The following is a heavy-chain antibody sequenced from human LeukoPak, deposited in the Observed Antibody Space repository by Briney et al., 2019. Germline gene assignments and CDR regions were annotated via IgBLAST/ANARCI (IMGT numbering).Heavy chain of an antibody. CDR1: GGSISSYY. D-gene: IGHD6-19*01. V-gene: IGHV4-59*01. CDR2: IYYSGST. Sequence: SETLSLTCTVSGGSISSYYWSWIRQPPGKGLEWIGYIYYSGSTNYNPSLKSRVTISVDTSKNQFSLKLSSVTAEDTAVYYCASIGVSIAVAGPAPHHYFMDVWGKGTTVTVSS. J-gene: IGHJ6*03. CDR3: ASIGVSIAVAGPAPHHYFMDV.